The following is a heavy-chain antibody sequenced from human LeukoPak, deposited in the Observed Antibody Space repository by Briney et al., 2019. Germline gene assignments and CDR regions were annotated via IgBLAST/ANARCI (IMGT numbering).Heavy chain of an antibody. D-gene: IGHD3-22*01. J-gene: IGHJ4*02. CDR3: ARASADYYDSSGYFDY. CDR2: IYYSGST. V-gene: IGHV4-31*03. CDR1: GGSISSGGYY. Sequence: NPSETLSLTCTVSGGSISSGGYYWSWIRQHPGKGLEWIGYIYYSGSTYYNPSLKSRVTISVDTSKNQFSLKLSSVTAADTAVYYCARASADYYDSSGYFDYWGQGTLVTVSS.